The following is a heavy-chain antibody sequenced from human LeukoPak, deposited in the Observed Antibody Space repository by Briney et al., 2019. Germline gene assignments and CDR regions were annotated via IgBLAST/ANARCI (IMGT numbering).Heavy chain of an antibody. CDR1: GESFSGND. V-gene: IGHV4-34*01. CDR3: ARSVHSYWYFDL. Sequence: SETLSLTCAVYGESFSGNDWNWIRQPPGKGLEWIGEINHSGSTNYSPSLKSRVTISVDTSKNQFSLKLSSVTAADTAVYYCARSVHSYWYFDLWGRGTLVTVSS. J-gene: IGHJ2*01. CDR2: INHSGST.